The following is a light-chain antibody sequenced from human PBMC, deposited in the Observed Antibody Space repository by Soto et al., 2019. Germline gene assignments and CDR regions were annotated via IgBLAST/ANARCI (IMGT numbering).Light chain of an antibody. V-gene: IGKV1-16*01. CDR2: AAS. J-gene: IGKJ5*01. CDR1: QGFSNY. CDR3: QQYDKFPIT. Sequence: IQMTQSPSALSAAVAGRGTLTLRASQGFSNYLAWYQQKPGKAPKLLIYAASSLQSGVPSRFNGSGSGTDFTLTISNLQPEDFATYYCQQYDKFPITFGQGTRLEIK.